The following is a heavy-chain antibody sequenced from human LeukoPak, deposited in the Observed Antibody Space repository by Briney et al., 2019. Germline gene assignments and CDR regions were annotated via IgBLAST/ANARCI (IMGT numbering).Heavy chain of an antibody. CDR1: AWSFYGYY. CDR3: PDLVVTRRYDLDI. V-gene: IGHV4-34*01. CDR2: INHSSSN. J-gene: IGHJ4*02. Sequence: PSETVSLTCAVYAWSFYGYYWMWMPHPPGKGREGFVEINHSSSNNYNPFLESLITISEETSKKQFFLQMCSASAAATAFYYWPDLVVTRRYDLDIWGQGTLITVSS. D-gene: IGHD4-23*01.